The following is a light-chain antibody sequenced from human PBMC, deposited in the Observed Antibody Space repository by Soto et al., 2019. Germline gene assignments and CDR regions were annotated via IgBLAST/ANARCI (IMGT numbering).Light chain of an antibody. Sequence: EIVMTQSPATLSVSPGERATLSCRASQSVGSDLAWYQQKPGQAPRLVIYDIFTRATGVPNRITRRGSGTEFTLAISGLQSEDFEVHYCQQYNSWPLTLAGGTNVDIK. V-gene: IGKV3D-15*01. CDR2: DIF. J-gene: IGKJ4*01. CDR3: QQYNSWPLT. CDR1: QSVGSD.